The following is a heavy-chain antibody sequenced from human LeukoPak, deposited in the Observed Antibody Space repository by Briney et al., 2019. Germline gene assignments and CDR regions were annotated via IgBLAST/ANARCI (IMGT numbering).Heavy chain of an antibody. Sequence: SETLSLTCTVSGGSINSYYWSWIRQPPGKGLEWIGFIHYSGSTNHNPSLKSRVSISVDTSKSQFSLKLSSVTAADTAIYYCARSGHIHYGSGSFLDYWGQGTLVTVSS. CDR1: GGSINSYY. CDR3: ARSGHIHYGSGSFLDY. CDR2: IHYSGST. D-gene: IGHD3-10*01. J-gene: IGHJ4*02. V-gene: IGHV4-59*01.